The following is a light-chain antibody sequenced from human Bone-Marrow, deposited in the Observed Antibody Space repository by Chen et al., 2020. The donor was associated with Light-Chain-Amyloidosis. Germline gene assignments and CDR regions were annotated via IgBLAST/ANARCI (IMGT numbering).Light chain of an antibody. J-gene: IGLJ1*01. CDR3: SSYTASSFYV. Sequence: QSALTQPASVSGSPGQTITISCTGTSTDVGGYNYVSWYQQHPGKAPKLMIYDVSTRPSGVSCRFSGSKSGNPASLTISGLPAEEEADYSCSSYTASSFYVFGTATTVTVL. CDR1: STDVGGYNY. CDR2: DVS. V-gene: IGLV2-14*03.